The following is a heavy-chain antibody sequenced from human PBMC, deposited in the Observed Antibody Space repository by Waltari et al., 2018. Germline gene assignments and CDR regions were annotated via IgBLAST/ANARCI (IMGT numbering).Heavy chain of an antibody. J-gene: IGHJ3*02. D-gene: IGHD6-6*01. CDR2: IIPIFGTA. Sequence: QVQLVQSGAEVKKPGSSVKVSCKASGGTFSSYAISWVRQAPGQGLEWMGGIIPIFGTANYAHKFQGRVTIIADESTSTAYMELSSLRSEDTAVYYCARGLRIAARPRLAFDIWGQGTMVTVSS. CDR1: GGTFSSYA. CDR3: ARGLRIAARPRLAFDI. V-gene: IGHV1-69*12.